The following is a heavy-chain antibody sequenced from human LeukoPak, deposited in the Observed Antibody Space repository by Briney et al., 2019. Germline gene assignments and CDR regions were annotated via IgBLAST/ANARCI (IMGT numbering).Heavy chain of an antibody. J-gene: IGHJ6*03. V-gene: IGHV3-15*01. Sequence: GVSLRLSCAASGFSFSNAWMSGVRQVPGTGGEGVGCIKRRSDGATTQYAARVKDRFTISRDNSKKTLYLQINNLNADDTAVYYYTPDYYDSGSDIDVWGKGTTVTASS. CDR2: IKRRSDGATT. CDR3: TPDYYDSGSDIDV. CDR1: GFSFSNAW. D-gene: IGHD3-22*01.